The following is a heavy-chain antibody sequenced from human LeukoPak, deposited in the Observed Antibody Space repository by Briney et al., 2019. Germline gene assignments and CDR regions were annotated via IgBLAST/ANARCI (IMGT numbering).Heavy chain of an antibody. D-gene: IGHD1-20*01. CDR2: IYHSGST. J-gene: IGHJ4*02. Sequence: PSETLSLTCAVSGGSISSGGYSWSWIRQPPGKGLEWIGYIYHSGSTYYNPSLKSRVTISVDRSKNQFSLKLSSVTAADTAVYYCARSRGITGTVFDYWGQGTLVTVS. CDR1: GGSISSGGYS. CDR3: ARSRGITGTVFDY. V-gene: IGHV4-30-2*01.